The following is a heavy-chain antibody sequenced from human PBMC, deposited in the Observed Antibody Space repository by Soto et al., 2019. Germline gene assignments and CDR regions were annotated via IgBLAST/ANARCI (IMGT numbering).Heavy chain of an antibody. J-gene: IGHJ3*02. V-gene: IGHV4-34*01. Sequence: SETLSLTCAVYGGSFSGYYWSWIRQPPGKGLEWIGKINHSGSTYYNPSLKSRVTISVDTSKNQFSLKLSSVTAADTAVYYCASWNVDTAMVGAFDIWGQGTMVTVSS. CDR3: ASWNVDTAMVGAFDI. CDR2: INHSGST. D-gene: IGHD5-18*01. CDR1: GGSFSGYY.